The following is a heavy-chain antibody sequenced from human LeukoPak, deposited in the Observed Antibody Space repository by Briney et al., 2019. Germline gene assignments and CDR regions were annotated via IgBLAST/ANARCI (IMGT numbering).Heavy chain of an antibody. Sequence: SQTLSLTCAISGDSVSSNSAAWTRIRQSPSRGLEWLGRTYYRSKWYNDSAVSLKSRITINPDTSKNQFSLQMNSVTPEDTAVYYCARVPSGGWYFDLWGRGTLVTVSS. CDR3: ARVPSGGWYFDL. J-gene: IGHJ2*01. V-gene: IGHV6-1*01. D-gene: IGHD1-26*01. CDR2: TYYRSKWYN. CDR1: GDSVSSNSAA.